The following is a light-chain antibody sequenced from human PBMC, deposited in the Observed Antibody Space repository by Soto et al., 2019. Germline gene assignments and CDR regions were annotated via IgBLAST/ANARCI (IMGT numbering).Light chain of an antibody. V-gene: IGLV2-14*01. Sequence: QSALTQPASVSGSPGQSITISCTGISSDVGGYNYVSWYQQHPGKAPKLMIYEVSNRPSGVSNRFSGSKSGNTASLTISGLQAEDEADYYCSSYTSSSTPLVFGTGTKLTVL. CDR1: SSDVGGYNY. CDR2: EVS. CDR3: SSYTSSSTPLV. J-gene: IGLJ1*01.